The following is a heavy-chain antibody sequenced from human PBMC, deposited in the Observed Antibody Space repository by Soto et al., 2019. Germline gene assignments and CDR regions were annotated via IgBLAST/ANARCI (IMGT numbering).Heavy chain of an antibody. CDR2: ISGSGGST. CDR3: AKDHDSSGYPLYYFDY. CDR1: GFTFSSYA. Sequence: AVGSLRLSCAASGFTFSSYAMSWVRQAPGKGREGVSAISGSGGSTYYADSVKGRFTISRDNSKNTLYLQMNSLRAEDTAVYYCAKDHDSSGYPLYYFDYWGQGTLVTVSS. D-gene: IGHD3-22*01. V-gene: IGHV3-23*01. J-gene: IGHJ4*02.